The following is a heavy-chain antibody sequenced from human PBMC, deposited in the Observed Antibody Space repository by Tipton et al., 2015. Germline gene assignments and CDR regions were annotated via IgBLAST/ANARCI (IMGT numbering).Heavy chain of an antibody. Sequence: GSLRLSCVASGFSFADYAMHWVRQSPGKGLEWVSMISWDGGTTYCADSLKDRFSVSRDNGKNSLFLQMNSLRVEDTALYYCAKDKGHGSGTHYKLGGLDYWGQGALVTVSS. CDR3: AKDKGHGSGTHYKLGGLDY. D-gene: IGHD3-10*01. V-gene: IGHV3-43D*04. J-gene: IGHJ4*02. CDR2: ISWDGGTT. CDR1: GFSFADYA.